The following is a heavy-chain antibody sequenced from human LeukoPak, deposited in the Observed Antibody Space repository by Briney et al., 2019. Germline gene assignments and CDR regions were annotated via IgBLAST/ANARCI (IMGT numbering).Heavy chain of an antibody. J-gene: IGHJ3*02. V-gene: IGHV3-23*01. CDR2: ISGSGGST. CDR1: EVTFRNNW. Sequence: GGSLRLSCEVSEVTFRNNWMSWVRQAPGKGLEWVSAISGSGGSTYYADSVKGRFTISRDNSKNTLYLQMNSLRAEDTAVYYCAGDGCSSTSCGELPLPAFDIWGQGTMVTVSS. CDR3: AGDGCSSTSCGELPLPAFDI. D-gene: IGHD2-2*01.